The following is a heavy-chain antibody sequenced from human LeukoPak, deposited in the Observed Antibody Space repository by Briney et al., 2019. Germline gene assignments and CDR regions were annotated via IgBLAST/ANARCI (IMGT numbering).Heavy chain of an antibody. CDR2: IYYSGST. V-gene: IGHV4-31*11. D-gene: IGHD2-21*02. Sequence: SETLSLTCAVYGGSFSGYYWSWIRQHPGKGLEWIGYIYYSGSTYYNPSLKSRVTISVDTSKNQFSLKLSSVTAADTAVYYCARALKVTGYFDYWGQGTLVTVSS. CDR1: GGSFSGYY. CDR3: ARALKVTGYFDY. J-gene: IGHJ4*02.